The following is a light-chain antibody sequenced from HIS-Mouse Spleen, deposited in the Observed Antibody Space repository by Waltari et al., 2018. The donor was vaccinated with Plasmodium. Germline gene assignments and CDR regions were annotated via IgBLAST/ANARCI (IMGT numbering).Light chain of an antibody. V-gene: IGLV6-57*04. CDR2: EDN. Sequence: NFMLTQPHSVSESPGKTVTISCTRSSGSIASNYVQWYQQRPGSAPPTVIYEDNQRPSGFPDRFSGSIDSSSNSASLTISGLKTEDEADYYCQSYDSSNWVFGGGTKLTVL. J-gene: IGLJ3*02. CDR1: SGSIASNY. CDR3: QSYDSSNWV.